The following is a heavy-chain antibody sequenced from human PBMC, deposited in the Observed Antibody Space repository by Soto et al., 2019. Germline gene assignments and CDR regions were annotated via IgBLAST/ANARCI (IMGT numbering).Heavy chain of an antibody. Sequence: ASVKVSCKASGYTFTSYDINWVRQATGQGHEWMRWMNTNSDNTGYAQKFKGRVTMTRNTSISTAYMELSSLRSEDTAVYYCWCRLHYDILTGYDYYYYYYMDVWGKGTTVTVSS. V-gene: IGHV1-8*01. CDR3: WCRLHYDILTGYDYYYYYYMDV. CDR1: GYTFTSYD. CDR2: MNTNSDNT. D-gene: IGHD3-9*01. J-gene: IGHJ6*03.